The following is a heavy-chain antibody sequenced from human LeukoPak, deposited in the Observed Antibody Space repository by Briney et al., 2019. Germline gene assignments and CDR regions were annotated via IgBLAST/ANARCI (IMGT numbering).Heavy chain of an antibody. CDR2: IYPGDSDT. CDR3: ARQKDSSTWYEIFDY. V-gene: IGHV5-51*01. D-gene: IGHD6-13*01. Sequence: GESLKISCKGSGYTFGTYWIAWVRQMPGKGLEWMGIIYPGDSDTRYSPSFQGQVTISADKSISTAYLQWSSLKASDTAMYFCARQKDSSTWYEIFDYWGQGTLVTVSS. J-gene: IGHJ4*02. CDR1: GYTFGTYW.